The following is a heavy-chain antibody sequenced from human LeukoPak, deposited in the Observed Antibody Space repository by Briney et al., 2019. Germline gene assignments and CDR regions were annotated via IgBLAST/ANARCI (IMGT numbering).Heavy chain of an antibody. CDR2: ISGYNGNT. J-gene: IGHJ3*02. CDR3: ASLKNYYDSSGYLVTDAFDI. D-gene: IGHD3-22*01. V-gene: IGHV1-18*01. Sequence: ASVKVSCKASGYTFTTYNINWVRPAPGQGLEWMGWISGYNGNTNYAQKLQGRVTMTTDTSTSTAYMKLRSLNSDDTAVYYCASLKNYYDSSGYLVTDAFDIWGQGTMVTVSS. CDR1: GYTFTTYN.